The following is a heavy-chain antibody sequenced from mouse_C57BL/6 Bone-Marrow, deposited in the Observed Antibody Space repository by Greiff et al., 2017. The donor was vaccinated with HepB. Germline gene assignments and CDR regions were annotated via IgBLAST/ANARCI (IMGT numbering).Heavy chain of an antibody. CDR3: ARFSSTTYFDY. J-gene: IGHJ2*01. Sequence: QVQLKESGPELVKPGASVKISCKASGYAFSSSWMNWVKQRPGKGLEWIGRIYPGDGDTNYNGKFKGKATLTADKSSSTAYMQLSSLTSEDSAVYFCARFSSTTYFDYWGQGTTLTVSS. V-gene: IGHV1-82*01. D-gene: IGHD1-2*01. CDR1: GYAFSSSW. CDR2: IYPGDGDT.